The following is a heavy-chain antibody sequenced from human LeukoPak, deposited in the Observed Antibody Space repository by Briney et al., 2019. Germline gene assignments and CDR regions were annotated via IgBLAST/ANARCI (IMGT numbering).Heavy chain of an antibody. J-gene: IGHJ4*02. D-gene: IGHD3-9*01. V-gene: IGHV1-2*02. Sequence: GASVKVSCKASGGTFSSYAISWVRQAPGQGLEWMGWINPNSGGTNYAQKFQGRVTMTRDTSISTAYMELSRLRSDDTAVYYCARLTDILTGHSDYWGQGTLVTVSS. CDR2: INPNSGGT. CDR3: ARLTDILTGHSDY. CDR1: GGTFSSYA.